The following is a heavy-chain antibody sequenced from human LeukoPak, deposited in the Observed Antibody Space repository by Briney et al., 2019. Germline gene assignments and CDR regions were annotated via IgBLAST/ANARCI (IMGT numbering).Heavy chain of an antibody. CDR3: AKDDRSSWHREYYFDY. V-gene: IGHV3-23*01. CDR1: GFTFSSYA. Sequence: PGGSLRLSCAASGFTFSSYAMSWVRQAPGKGLEWVSAISGSGGSTYYADSVKGRFTISRDNSKNTLYLQMNSLRAEDTAVYYCAKDDRSSWHREYYFDYWGRGTLVTVSS. J-gene: IGHJ4*02. CDR2: ISGSGGST. D-gene: IGHD6-13*01.